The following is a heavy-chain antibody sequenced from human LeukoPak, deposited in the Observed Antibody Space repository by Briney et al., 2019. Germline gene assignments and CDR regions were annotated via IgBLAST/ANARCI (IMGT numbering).Heavy chain of an antibody. CDR3: ARDLNLRRLWFGESDYYYYYMDV. Sequence: GASVKVSCKASGYTFTSYGISWVRQAPGQGLEWMGWISAYNGNTNYAQKLQGRVTMTTDTSTSTANMELRSLRSDDTAVYYCARDLNLRRLWFGESDYYYYYMDVWGKGTTVTVSS. CDR2: ISAYNGNT. J-gene: IGHJ6*03. V-gene: IGHV1-18*01. CDR1: GYTFTSYG. D-gene: IGHD3-10*01.